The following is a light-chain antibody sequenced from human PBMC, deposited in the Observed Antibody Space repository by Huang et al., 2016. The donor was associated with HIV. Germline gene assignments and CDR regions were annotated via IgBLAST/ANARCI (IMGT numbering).Light chain of an antibody. CDR1: QSVLKTSNNKNC. J-gene: IGKJ1*01. V-gene: IGKV4-1*01. CDR2: CAS. CDR3: HQCYDIPQT. Sequence: DIIMTQSPDSLALSLGGSAAINCTASQSVLKTSNNKNCLSWYQLKVGQPPKLLIYCASTRESGVPDRFSGSGSGTHFTLTIASLQAEDVAVYYCHQCYDIPQTFGQGTKVEVK.